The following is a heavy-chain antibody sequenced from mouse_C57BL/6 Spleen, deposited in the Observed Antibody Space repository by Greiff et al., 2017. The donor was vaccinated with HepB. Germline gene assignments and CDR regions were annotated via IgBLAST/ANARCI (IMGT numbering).Heavy chain of an antibody. J-gene: IGHJ1*03. CDR3: ARRENGGGYVDV. CDR1: GYTFTSYW. D-gene: IGHD1-2*01. Sequence: VQLQQSGAELVKPGASVKLSCKASGYTFTSYWMQWVKQRPGQGLEWIGELDPSDSYTNYNQKFKGKATLTVDTSSSTAYMQLSSLTSEDSAVFYGARRENGGGYVDVWGTGTTVNVAS. CDR2: LDPSDSYT. V-gene: IGHV1-50*01.